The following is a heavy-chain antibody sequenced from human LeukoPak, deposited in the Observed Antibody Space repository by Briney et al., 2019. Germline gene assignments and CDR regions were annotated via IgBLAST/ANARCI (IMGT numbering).Heavy chain of an antibody. D-gene: IGHD5-18*01. CDR2: INAGNGNT. CDR1: GYTFTSYA. CDR3: ARGQRGYSYGGIDY. V-gene: IGHV1-3*01. J-gene: IGHJ4*02. Sequence: ASVKVSCKASGYTFTSYAMHWVRQAPGQRLEWMGWINAGNGNTKYSQKFQGRVTITRDTSASTAYMELSGLRSEDTAVYYCARGQRGYSYGGIDYWGQGTLVTVSS.